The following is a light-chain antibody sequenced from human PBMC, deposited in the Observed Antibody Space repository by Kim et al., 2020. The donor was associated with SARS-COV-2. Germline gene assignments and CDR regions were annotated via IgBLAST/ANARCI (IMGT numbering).Light chain of an antibody. CDR2: GNN. Sequence: QRVTISCTGSSYNIGAGYDVHWYQQLPGTAPKLVIYGNNNRPSGVPDRFSGSKSGPSASLAITGLQAEDEADYYCQSYDSSLSGYVFGTGTKVTVL. CDR1: SYNIGAGYD. J-gene: IGLJ1*01. V-gene: IGLV1-40*01. CDR3: QSYDSSLSGYV.